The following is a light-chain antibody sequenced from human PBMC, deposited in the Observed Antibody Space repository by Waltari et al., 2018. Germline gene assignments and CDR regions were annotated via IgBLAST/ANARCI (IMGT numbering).Light chain of an antibody. CDR2: NDC. J-gene: IGLJ2*01. V-gene: IGLV3-25*03. CDR1: ALSKQY. CDR3: QSADSSSSVV. Sequence: SFELTQPPSLSVSPGQTARITCSGDALSKQYAHWHQQRPGLGPGLGIYNDCERPSGIPVRFSGSSSGTTVTLTISGVQAEDEADYYCQSADSSSSVVFGGGTKLTVL.